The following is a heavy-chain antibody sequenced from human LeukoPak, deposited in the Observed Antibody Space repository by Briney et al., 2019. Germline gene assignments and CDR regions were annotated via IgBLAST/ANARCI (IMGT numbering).Heavy chain of an antibody. D-gene: IGHD3-3*01. J-gene: IGHJ5*02. Sequence: ASVKVSCKASGYTFTDYYMRWVQQAPGKGLEWMGRVDPEDGETIYAEKFQGRVTITADTSTDTAYMELSSMRSEDTAVYYCATVKEHKFWSGYYTDPQRWFDPWGQGTLVTVSS. V-gene: IGHV1-69-2*01. CDR2: VDPEDGET. CDR3: ATVKEHKFWSGYYTDPQRWFDP. CDR1: GYTFTDYY.